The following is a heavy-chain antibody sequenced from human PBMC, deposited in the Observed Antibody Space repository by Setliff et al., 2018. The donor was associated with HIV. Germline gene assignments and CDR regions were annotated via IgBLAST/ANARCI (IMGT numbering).Heavy chain of an antibody. D-gene: IGHD1-26*01. V-gene: IGHV1-69*13. CDR1: GGTFSGHA. CDR2: IIPLFGTA. J-gene: IGHJ5*02. CDR3: ARAPAHEHATGWYSSSNRFDP. Sequence: ASVKVSCKAAGGTFSGHAINWVRQAPGQGLEWKGEIIPLFGTAHYAQRFQGRVTITADHSASTAYMELSRLKSADTAVYYCARAPAHEHATGWYSSSNRFDPWGQGTLVT.